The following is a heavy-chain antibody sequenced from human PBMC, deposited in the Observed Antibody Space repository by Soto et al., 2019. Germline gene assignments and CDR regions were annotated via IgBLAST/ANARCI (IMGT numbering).Heavy chain of an antibody. CDR3: ARGQLLPDY. J-gene: IGHJ4*02. Sequence: SETLSLTCAVYGGSFSGYYWSWIRQPPGKGLEWIGEINHSGSTNYNPSLKSRVTMSVDTSKNQFSLKLSSVTAVDTAVYYCARGQLLPDYWGQGTLVTVSS. CDR1: GGSFSGYY. CDR2: INHSGST. D-gene: IGHD2-15*01. V-gene: IGHV4-34*01.